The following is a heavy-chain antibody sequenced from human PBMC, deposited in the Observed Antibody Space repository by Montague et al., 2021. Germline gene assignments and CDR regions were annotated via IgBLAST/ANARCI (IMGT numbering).Heavy chain of an antibody. J-gene: IGHJ5*01. V-gene: IGHV4-4*02. CDR3: ARILGYCRGGHCYSNWFDS. CDR1: GGSIISSNW. CDR2: IYHTGST. Sequence: SETLSLTCAVSGGSIISSNWWSWVRQSPGKGLEWIGEIYHTGSTNYNPSLKSRLTISLDKSNNQVSLNLTSVAAADTAVYYCARILGYCRGGHCYSNWFDSWGQGTLVTVSS. D-gene: IGHD2-15*01.